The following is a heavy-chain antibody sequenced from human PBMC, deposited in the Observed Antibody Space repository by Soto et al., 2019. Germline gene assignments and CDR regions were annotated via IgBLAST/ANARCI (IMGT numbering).Heavy chain of an antibody. D-gene: IGHD3-9*01. Sequence: QVQLVQSGAEVKKPGSSVKVSCKASGGTFSSYAISWVRQAPGQGLEWMGGIIPIFGTANYAQKFQGRVTITADESTSTAYMELRSLRSEDTAVYYCASVDDILTCYYYYYYGMDVWGQGTTVTVSS. J-gene: IGHJ6*02. CDR1: GGTFSSYA. CDR3: ASVDDILTCYYYYYYGMDV. CDR2: IIPIFGTA. V-gene: IGHV1-69*12.